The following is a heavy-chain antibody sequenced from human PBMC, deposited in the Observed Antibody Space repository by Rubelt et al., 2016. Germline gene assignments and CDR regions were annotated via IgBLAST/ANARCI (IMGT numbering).Heavy chain of an antibody. Sequence: QVHLQQWGAGLLKPSETLSLTCAVYGGSFSDYYWSWIRQPPGKGLEWIGYIYYSGTTYYNPSLKSRVTMSLEPSKNQFSRCPSSVTAVDTAVYYCARCSSSDCQGFDLWGRGTLVTVSS. J-gene: IGHJ2*01. CDR2: IYYSGTT. D-gene: IGHD6-19*01. CDR1: GGSFSDYY. CDR3: ARCSSSDCQGFDL. V-gene: IGHV4-34*01.